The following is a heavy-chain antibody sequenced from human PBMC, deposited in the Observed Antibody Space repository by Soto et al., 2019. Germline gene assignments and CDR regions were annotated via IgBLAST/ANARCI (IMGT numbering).Heavy chain of an antibody. J-gene: IGHJ4*02. CDR2: IYYTGNT. CDR1: GGSISSGGTGSY. D-gene: IGHD1-1*01. V-gene: IGHV4-31*03. Sequence: QVQLQESGPGLVKPSQTLSLTCTVSGGSISSGGTGSYWTWIRQLPGKGLEWIGYIYYTGNTYYKPAVKSRPTIAIATCENQFSLKLTSVTAADTAVYFCASGHDAYKVRYWGQGTLVSVSS. CDR3: ASGHDAYKVRY.